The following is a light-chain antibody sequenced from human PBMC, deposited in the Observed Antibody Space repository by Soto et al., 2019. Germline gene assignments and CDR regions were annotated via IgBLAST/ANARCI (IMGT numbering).Light chain of an antibody. CDR2: EVS. V-gene: IGLV2-8*01. J-gene: IGLJ2*01. CDR3: SSYAGSNIVL. CDR1: SSDVGGYDY. Sequence: QSAPTQPPSASGSPGQSVTISCTGTSSDVGGYDYVSWYQQHPGKAPKLMIYEVSKRPSGVPDRFSGSKSGNTASLTVSGLQAEDEADYYCSSYAGSNIVLFGGGTKVTVL.